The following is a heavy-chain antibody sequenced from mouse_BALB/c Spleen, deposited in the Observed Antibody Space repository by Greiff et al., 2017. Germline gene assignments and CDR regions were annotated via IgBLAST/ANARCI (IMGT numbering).Heavy chain of an antibody. CDR3: NAWTTTGYYFDY. CDR1: GFNIKDYY. J-gene: IGHJ2*01. D-gene: IGHD2-12*01. V-gene: IGHV14-4*02. Sequence: EVKLQESGAELVRSGASVKLSCTASGFNIKDYYMHWVKQRPEQGLEWIGWIDPENGDTEYAPKFQGKATMTADTSSNTAYLQLSSLTSEDTAVYYCNAWTTTGYYFDYWGQGTTLTVSS. CDR2: IDPENGDT.